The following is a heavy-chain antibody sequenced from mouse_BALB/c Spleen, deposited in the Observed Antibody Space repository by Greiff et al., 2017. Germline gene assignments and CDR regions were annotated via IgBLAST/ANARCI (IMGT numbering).Heavy chain of an antibody. D-gene: IGHD5-1*01. CDR3: ARWMGTYQHYSFDY. CDR1: GYTFTSYW. J-gene: IGHJ2*01. Sequence: VQLQQSGAELAKPGASVKMSCKASGYTFTSYWMHWVKQRPGQGLEWIGYINPSTGYTEYNQKFKDKATLTADKSSSTAYMQLSSLTSEDSAVYYCARWMGTYQHYSFDYWGQGTTLTVSS. V-gene: IGHV1-7*01. CDR2: INPSTGYT.